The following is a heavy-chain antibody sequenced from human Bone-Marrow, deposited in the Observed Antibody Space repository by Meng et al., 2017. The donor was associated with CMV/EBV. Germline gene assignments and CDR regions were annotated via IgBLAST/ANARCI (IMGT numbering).Heavy chain of an antibody. CDR2: INPNSGGT. CDR3: AGFVGKDLVPAAIEDAFDI. CDR1: GYTFTGYY. Sequence: ASVKVSCKASGYTFTGYYMHWVRQAPGQGLEWMGWINPNSGGTNYAQKFQGRVTMTRDTSISTAYMELSRLRSDDTAVYYCAGFVGKDLVPAAIEDAFDIWGQGTMVTVSS. V-gene: IGHV1-2*02. J-gene: IGHJ3*02. D-gene: IGHD2-2*01.